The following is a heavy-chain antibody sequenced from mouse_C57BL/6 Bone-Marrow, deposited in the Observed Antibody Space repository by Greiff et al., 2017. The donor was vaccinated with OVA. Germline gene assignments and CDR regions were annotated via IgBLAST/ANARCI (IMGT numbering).Heavy chain of an antibody. CDR2: ISYSGST. CDR3: ARYKKGRLPYYFDY. Sequence: EVKLVESGPGLAKPSQTLSLTCSVTGYSITSDYWNWIRKFPGNKLEYIGYISYSGSTYYIPSLKSRISITRNTYKNQYSLQLNSMTTEDTATYYCARYKKGRLPYYFDYWGQGTTLTVSS. V-gene: IGHV3-8*01. CDR1: GYSITSDY. D-gene: IGHD2-1*01. J-gene: IGHJ2*01.